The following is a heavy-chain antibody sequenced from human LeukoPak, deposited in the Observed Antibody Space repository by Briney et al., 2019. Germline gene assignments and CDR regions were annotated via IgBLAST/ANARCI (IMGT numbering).Heavy chain of an antibody. CDR3: ARGDIDH. CDR2: IHPNDGGP. Sequence: ASVKVSCKTSGYTFNIYYVQWVRQAPGQGLEWMGVIHPNDGGPTYAQKFQGRIIMTSDTSTSTIYMGLSSLRSDDTAVYYCARGDIDHWGQGTLVTVSS. CDR1: GYTFNIYY. V-gene: IGHV1-46*02. J-gene: IGHJ5*02. D-gene: IGHD2-15*01.